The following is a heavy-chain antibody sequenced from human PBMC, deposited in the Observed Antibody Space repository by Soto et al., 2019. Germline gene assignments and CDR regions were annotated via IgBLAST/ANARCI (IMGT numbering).Heavy chain of an antibody. V-gene: IGHV3-9*02. CDR2: IIWIPGNT. CDR1: GFTSDYYG. CDR3: VKDLVPGGADF. D-gene: IGHD3-16*01. J-gene: IGHJ4*02. Sequence: PGGSLRLSCAVSGFTSDYYGMHWVRQAPGKGLEWVSGIIWIPGNTGYADSVRGRFTISRGIAKRSLYLQMNSLRLDDTALYYCVKDLVPGGADFWGQGIQVTVSS.